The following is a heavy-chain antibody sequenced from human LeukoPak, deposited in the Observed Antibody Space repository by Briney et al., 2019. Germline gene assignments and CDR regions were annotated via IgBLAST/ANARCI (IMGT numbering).Heavy chain of an antibody. J-gene: IGHJ4*02. Sequence: GGSLRLSCTVSGVIFSNYAMSWVRQAPGKGLEWVSAISGSGYSTWYADSVKGRFTISRDNSKNTLYLQMNSLRAEDTAIYFCASISSSGYYYPYYFDYWGQGALVTVSS. CDR3: ASISSSGYYYPYYFDY. V-gene: IGHV3-23*01. CDR2: ISGSGYST. CDR1: GVIFSNYA. D-gene: IGHD3-22*01.